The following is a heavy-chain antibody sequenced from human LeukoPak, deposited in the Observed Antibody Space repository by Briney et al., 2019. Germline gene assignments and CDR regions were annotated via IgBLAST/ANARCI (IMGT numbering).Heavy chain of an antibody. CDR2: IYPGDSDT. D-gene: IGHD3-10*01. V-gene: IGHV5-51*01. J-gene: IGHJ4*02. Sequence: RGESLKISCKVSGYTFTSYWIAWVRQMPGKGLEWMGIIYPGDSDTRYSPSFQGQVTISADKSISTAFLQWNSLKASDTAMYYCARLLGFGELSPFDYWGQGTLVTVSS. CDR1: GYTFTSYW. CDR3: ARLLGFGELSPFDY.